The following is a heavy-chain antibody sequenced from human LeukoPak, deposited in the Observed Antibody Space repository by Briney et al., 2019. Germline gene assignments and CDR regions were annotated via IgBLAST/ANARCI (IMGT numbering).Heavy chain of an antibody. CDR3: AQTFGGYDLS. Sequence: GGSLRLSCAAPGFTFSSYSMNWVRQAPGKGLEWVSSISSSSSYIYYADSVKGRFTISGDNSKNTLYLQMNSLRAEDTAVYYCAQTFGGYDLSWGQGTLVTVSS. V-gene: IGHV3-21*01. D-gene: IGHD5-12*01. J-gene: IGHJ5*02. CDR2: ISSSSSYI. CDR1: GFTFSSYS.